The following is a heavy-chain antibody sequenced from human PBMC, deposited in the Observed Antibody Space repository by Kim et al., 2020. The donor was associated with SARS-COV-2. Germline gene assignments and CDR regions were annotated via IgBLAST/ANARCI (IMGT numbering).Heavy chain of an antibody. D-gene: IGHD2-2*01. CDR1: GFTFSSYG. CDR3: AVDCSSTSCYGD. J-gene: IGHJ4*02. V-gene: IGHV3-30*03. CDR2: ISYDGSNK. Sequence: GGSLRLSCAASGFTFSSYGMHWVRQAPGKGLEWVAVISYDGSNKYYADSVKGRFTISRDNSKNTLYLQMNSLRAEDTAVYYCAVDCSSTSCYGDWGQGTL.